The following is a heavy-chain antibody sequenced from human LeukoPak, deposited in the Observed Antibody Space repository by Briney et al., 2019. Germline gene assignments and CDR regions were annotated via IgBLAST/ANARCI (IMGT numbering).Heavy chain of an antibody. Sequence: GGSLRLSCAASGFTFIHFAMSWVRQAPGKGLHWVSTISGSGNKTYDADSVKGRFTISRDNSKNTLYLQMTGLRAEDTAVYYCAKLKRVGIAPFDDWGQGILVTVSS. D-gene: IGHD3-10*01. CDR1: GFTFIHFA. J-gene: IGHJ4*02. CDR2: ISGSGNKT. V-gene: IGHV3-23*01. CDR3: AKLKRVGIAPFDD.